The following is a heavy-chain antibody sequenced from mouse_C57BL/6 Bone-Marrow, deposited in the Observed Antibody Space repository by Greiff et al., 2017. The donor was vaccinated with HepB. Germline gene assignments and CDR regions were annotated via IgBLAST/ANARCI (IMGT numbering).Heavy chain of an antibody. Sequence: VKVVESGAELARPGASVKLSCKASGYTFTSYGISWVKQRTGQGLEWIGEIYPRSGNTYYNEKFKGKATLTADKSSSTAYMELRSLTSEDSAVYFCARPWSPFAYWGQGTLVTVSA. CDR1: GYTFTSYG. V-gene: IGHV1-81*01. J-gene: IGHJ3*01. D-gene: IGHD1-1*02. CDR2: IYPRSGNT. CDR3: ARPWSPFAY.